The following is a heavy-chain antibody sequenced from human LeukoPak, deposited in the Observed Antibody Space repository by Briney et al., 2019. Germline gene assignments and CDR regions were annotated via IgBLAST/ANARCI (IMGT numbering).Heavy chain of an antibody. V-gene: IGHV3-15*01. CDR1: GFTFSNSW. D-gene: IGHD3-9*01. CDR3: TTEGGDYDILTGYFEYFDY. CDR2: IKSKTDGGTT. J-gene: IGHJ4*02. Sequence: PGGSLRLSCAASGFTFSNSWMSWVRQAPGKGLEWVGRIKSKTDGGTTDYAAPVKGRFTILRDDSKNTLYLQMHSLKTEDTAVYYCTTEGGDYDILTGYFEYFDYWGQGTLVTVSS.